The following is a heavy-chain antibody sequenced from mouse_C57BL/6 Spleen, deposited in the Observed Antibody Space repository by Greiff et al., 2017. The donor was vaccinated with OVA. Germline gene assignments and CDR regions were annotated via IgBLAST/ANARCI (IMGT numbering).Heavy chain of an antibody. J-gene: IGHJ2*01. V-gene: IGHV14-3*01. D-gene: IGHD1-1*01. CDR1: GFNIKNTY. Sequence: VQLQQSVAELVRPGASVKLPCTASGFNIKNTYMHWVKQRPEQGLEWIGRIDPANGNTKYAPKFQGKATITADTSSNTAYLQLSSLTSEDTAIYYCARGYYGSSYHFDYWGQGTTLTVSS. CDR2: IDPANGNT. CDR3: ARGYYGSSYHFDY.